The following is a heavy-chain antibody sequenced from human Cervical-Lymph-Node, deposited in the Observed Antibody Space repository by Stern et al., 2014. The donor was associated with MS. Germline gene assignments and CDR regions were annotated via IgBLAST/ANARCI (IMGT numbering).Heavy chain of an antibody. J-gene: IGHJ3*02. V-gene: IGHV3-21*01. CDR2: ISSNRSHI. CDR3: ARDQKDDYYDSSGYYDSAFDI. CDR1: GFTFSSYS. Sequence: EVQLVESGGGLVKPGGSLRLSCAASGFTFSSYSMNWVRQAPGKGLEWVSSISSNRSHIYYADSVQGRFTISRDNAKNSMYMQLHSLRAEDTAVYYCARDQKDDYYDSSGYYDSAFDIWGQGTMVTVSS. D-gene: IGHD3-22*01.